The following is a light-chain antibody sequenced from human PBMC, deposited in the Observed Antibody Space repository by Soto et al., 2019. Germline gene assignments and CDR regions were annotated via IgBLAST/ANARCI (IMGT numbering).Light chain of an antibody. CDR3: QSYDSSLSGVV. Sequence: VLTQPPSVSGAPGQRVTISCTGSSSNIGAGYDVHWYQQLPGTAPKLLSYGNSNRPSGVPDRFSGSKSGTSASLAITGLQAEDEADYYCQSYDSSLSGVVFGGGTKVTVL. CDR1: SSNIGAGYD. J-gene: IGLJ2*01. V-gene: IGLV1-40*01. CDR2: GNS.